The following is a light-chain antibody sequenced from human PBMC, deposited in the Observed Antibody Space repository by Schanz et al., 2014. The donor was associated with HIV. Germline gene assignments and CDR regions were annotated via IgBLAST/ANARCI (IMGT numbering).Light chain of an antibody. J-gene: IGLJ2*01. CDR1: SGDVGSYNY. Sequence: QSALTQPASVSGSPGQSISISCTGTSGDVGSYNYVSWYQQHPGKAPKLMIYEGSKRPSGVSNRFSGSKSGNTASLTISGLQAEDEADYYCISYTSDTVLFGGGTKLTVL. CDR3: ISYTSDTVL. V-gene: IGLV2-14*01. CDR2: EGS.